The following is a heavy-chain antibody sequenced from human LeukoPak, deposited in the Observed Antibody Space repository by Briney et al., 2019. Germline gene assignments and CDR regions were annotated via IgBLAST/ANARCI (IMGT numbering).Heavy chain of an antibody. V-gene: IGHV4-30-4*01. D-gene: IGHD3-10*01. J-gene: IGHJ5*02. Sequence: SQTLSLTCTVSGGSISSGDYYWSWIRQPPGKGLEWIGYIYYSGSTYYNPSLKSRVTISVDTSKNQFSLKLSSVTAADTAVYYCARQYGSGSYYNWFDLWGQGTLVTVSS. CDR2: IYYSGST. CDR3: ARQYGSGSYYNWFDL. CDR1: GGSISSGDYY.